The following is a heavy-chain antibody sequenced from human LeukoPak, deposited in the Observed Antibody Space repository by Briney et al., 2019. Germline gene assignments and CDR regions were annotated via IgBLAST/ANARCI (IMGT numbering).Heavy chain of an antibody. Sequence: PSETLSLTCTVSGDSTYNSIYYWAWIRQPPGKGLEWIGSIDYSGSTHYNPSLESRATISINTSNMQFSLKLSSVTAADTAVFFCAREYXXXXXXWF. CDR3: AREYXXXXXXWF. CDR1: GDSTYNSIYY. J-gene: IGHJ5*01. V-gene: IGHV4-39*07. CDR2: IDYSGST.